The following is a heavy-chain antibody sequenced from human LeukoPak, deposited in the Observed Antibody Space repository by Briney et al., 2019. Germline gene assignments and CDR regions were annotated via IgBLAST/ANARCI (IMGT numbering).Heavy chain of an antibody. CDR1: GFTFSSYG. V-gene: IGHV3-30*02. D-gene: IGHD2-2*01. J-gene: IGHJ5*02. CDR2: IRYDGSNK. Sequence: GGSLRLSCVASGFTFSSYGMHWVRQAPGKRLEWVAFIRYDGSNKYYADSVKGRFTISRDNSKNTLYLQMNSLRAEDTALYYCAKDAIVVVPHANPNWFAPWGQGPLVTAS. CDR3: AKDAIVVVPHANPNWFAP.